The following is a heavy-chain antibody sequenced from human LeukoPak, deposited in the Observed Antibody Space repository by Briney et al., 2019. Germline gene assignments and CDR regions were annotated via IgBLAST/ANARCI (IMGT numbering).Heavy chain of an antibody. CDR3: AKLTGYFDLLFRSGYFDY. Sequence: GGSLRLSCAASGFTFSSYAMSWVRQAPGKGLEWVSAISGSGGSTYYADSVKGRFTISRDNSKNTLYLQMNSLRAEDTAVYYCAKLTGYFDLLFRSGYFDYWGQGTLVTVSS. J-gene: IGHJ4*02. CDR1: GFTFSSYA. CDR2: ISGSGGST. V-gene: IGHV3-23*01. D-gene: IGHD3-9*01.